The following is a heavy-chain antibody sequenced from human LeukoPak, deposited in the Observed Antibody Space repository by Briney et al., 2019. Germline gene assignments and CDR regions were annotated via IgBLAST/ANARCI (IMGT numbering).Heavy chain of an antibody. CDR2: INHSGST. CDR3: ARLVRASTIFGVVIPWSMDV. V-gene: IGHV4-34*01. CDR1: GGSFSGYY. Sequence: SETLSLTCAVYGGSFSGYYWSWLRQPPGKGLEWIGEINHSGSTNYNPSLKSRVTISVDTSKNQFSLKLSSVTAADTAVYYCARLVRASTIFGVVIPWSMDVWGQGTTVTVSS. D-gene: IGHD3-3*01. J-gene: IGHJ6*02.